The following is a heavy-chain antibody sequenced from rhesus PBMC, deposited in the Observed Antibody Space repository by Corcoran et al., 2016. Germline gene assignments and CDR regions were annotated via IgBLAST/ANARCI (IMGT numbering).Heavy chain of an antibody. CDR2: ISSDGTNK. CDR3: TRFDV. CDR1: GFTLSIYG. V-gene: IGHV3-54*02. J-gene: IGHJ5-1*01. Sequence: ELQLVESGGGLAQSGGYLRLSCAASGFTLSIYGIHWVRLAPGKGLEWVAVISSDGTNKYYADSVKDRFTISRDNSNSMVDLQMNNLKLEDTAVYYCTRFDVWGPGVLVIVSS.